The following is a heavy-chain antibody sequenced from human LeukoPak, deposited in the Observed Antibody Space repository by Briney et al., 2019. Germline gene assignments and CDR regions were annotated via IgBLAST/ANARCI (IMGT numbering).Heavy chain of an antibody. Sequence: GGSLRFSCAASGFTFSIYAMSWVRQAPGKGLEWVSTITDSGGATYHADSVKGRFTISRDNSKNTLYLQMNSLRAEDTAVYYCAQRAQLPKRHFDYWGQGTLVTVSS. CDR3: AQRAQLPKRHFDY. CDR2: ITDSGGAT. V-gene: IGHV3-23*01. D-gene: IGHD2-2*01. CDR1: GFTFSIYA. J-gene: IGHJ4*02.